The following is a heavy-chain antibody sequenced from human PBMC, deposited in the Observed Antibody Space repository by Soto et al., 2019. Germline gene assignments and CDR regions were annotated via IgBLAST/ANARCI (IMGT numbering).Heavy chain of an antibody. V-gene: IGHV4-38-2*01. CDR3: AKYDSSGWFDP. D-gene: IGHD3-22*01. J-gene: IGHJ5*02. CDR1: GYSISSGYY. Sequence: SETLSLTCAVSGYSISSGYYLGWMRQPPGKGLELIGYIYQSGVSYYNPSLKSRVTISVDTSKNHFSLKLSSVTAADTAVYYCAKYDSSGWFDPWGQGTLVTVSS. CDR2: IYQSGVS.